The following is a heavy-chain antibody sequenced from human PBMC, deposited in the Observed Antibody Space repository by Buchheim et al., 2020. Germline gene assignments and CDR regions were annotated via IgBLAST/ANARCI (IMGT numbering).Heavy chain of an antibody. CDR2: ISASGST. Sequence: QVQLQESGPGLVKPSQTVSLTCTVSGASVGSSRYYWNWIRQPAGKGLEWIGQISASGSTDYNPSLNNRVTISIDPSLSQFSLNLRSVTAADTAVYYCARETPSSSGYYPMDSWGQGSL. V-gene: IGHV4-61*02. CDR3: ARETPSSSGYYPMDS. CDR1: GASVGSSRYY. J-gene: IGHJ4*02. D-gene: IGHD3-22*01.